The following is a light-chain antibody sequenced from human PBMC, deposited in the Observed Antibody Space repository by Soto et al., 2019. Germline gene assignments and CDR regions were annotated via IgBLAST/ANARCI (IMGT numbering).Light chain of an antibody. Sequence: QLVLTQPPSVSGAPGQRVTISCTGSSSNIGAGYDVHWYQHLPGTAPKLLIYGNSNRPSGVPDRFSGSKSGTSASLAITGLQAEDEADYYCQSYDSSLYVVFGGGTKLTVL. CDR2: GNS. CDR3: QSYDSSLYVV. J-gene: IGLJ2*01. V-gene: IGLV1-40*01. CDR1: SSNIGAGYD.